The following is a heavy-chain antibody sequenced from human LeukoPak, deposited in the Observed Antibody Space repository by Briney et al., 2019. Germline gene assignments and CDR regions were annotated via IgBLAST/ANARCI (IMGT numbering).Heavy chain of an antibody. CDR2: TRNKPKGYTT. V-gene: IGHV3-72*01. CDR3: TRGATEATRYYYGLDV. J-gene: IGHJ6*02. D-gene: IGHD5-12*01. Sequence: GRSLRLSCAASGFTFSDHYMEWVRQAPGKGLEWVGRTRNKPKGYTTEYAASVRGRFTISRDDSKNSLYLQMSSLKTEDTAVYYCTRGATEATRYYYGLDVWGQGTTVTVSS. CDR1: GFTFSDHY.